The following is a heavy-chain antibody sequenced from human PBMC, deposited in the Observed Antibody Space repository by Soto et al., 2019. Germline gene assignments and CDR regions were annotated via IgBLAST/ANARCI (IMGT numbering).Heavy chain of an antibody. D-gene: IGHD2-8*01. Sequence: QGQLVQSGAEVKMPGASVKVSCKASGYTFTRYGISWVRQAPGQGLEWMGWINGYNGDANYAQRFQGRVSMTIDTSTTTAYMELRTLTPDDTAVYYCAKNGQPPYYYYGLDVW. CDR3: AKNGQPPYYYYGLDV. V-gene: IGHV1-18*01. CDR2: INGYNGDA. CDR1: GYTFTRYG. J-gene: IGHJ6*01.